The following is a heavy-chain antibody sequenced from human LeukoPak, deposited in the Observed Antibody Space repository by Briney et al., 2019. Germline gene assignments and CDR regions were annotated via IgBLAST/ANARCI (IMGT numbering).Heavy chain of an antibody. CDR2: INWNGGST. CDR3: ARGLLWFGGWFDP. Sequence: GGSRRLSCAASGFTFDDYAMSWVRQAPGKGLEWVSGINWNGGSTGYADSVKGRFTISRDNAKNSLYLQMNSLGAEDTALYYCARGLLWFGGWFDPWGQGTLVTVSS. V-gene: IGHV3-20*04. D-gene: IGHD3-10*01. CDR1: GFTFDDYA. J-gene: IGHJ5*02.